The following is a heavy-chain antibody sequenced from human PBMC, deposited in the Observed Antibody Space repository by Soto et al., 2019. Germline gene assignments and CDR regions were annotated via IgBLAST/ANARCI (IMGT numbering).Heavy chain of an antibody. CDR3: ARDQRGYSYGLDAFDI. CDR2: IIPIFGTA. V-gene: IGHV1-69*12. J-gene: IGHJ3*02. D-gene: IGHD5-18*01. CDR1: GGTFSSYA. Sequence: QVQLVQSGAEVKKPGSSVKVSCKASGGTFSSYAISWVRQAPGQGLEWMGGIIPIFGTANYAQKFQGRVTITADESTSKAYMELSSLRSEDTAVYYCARDQRGYSYGLDAFDIWGQGTMVTVSS.